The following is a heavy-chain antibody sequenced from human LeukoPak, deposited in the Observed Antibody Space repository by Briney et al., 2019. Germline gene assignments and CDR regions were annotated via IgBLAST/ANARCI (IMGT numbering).Heavy chain of an antibody. CDR2: ISSSSSTI. Sequence: SGGSLRLSCAASGFTFSSYSMNWVRQAPGKGLEWVSYISSSSSTIYYADSVKGRFTISRDNAKNSLYLQMNSLSAEDTAVYYCASLAYGDYVGYWGQGTLVTVSS. D-gene: IGHD4-17*01. CDR1: GFTFSSYS. V-gene: IGHV3-48*01. J-gene: IGHJ4*02. CDR3: ASLAYGDYVGY.